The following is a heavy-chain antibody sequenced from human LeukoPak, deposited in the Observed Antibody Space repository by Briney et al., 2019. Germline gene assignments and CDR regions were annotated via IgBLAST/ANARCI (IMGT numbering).Heavy chain of an antibody. CDR1: GDSISSDY. CDR2: INHSGST. Sequence: SETLSLTCAVSGDSISSDYWSWIRQPPGKGLEWIGEINHSGSTNYNPSLKSRVTISVDTSKNQFSLKLSSVTAADTAVYYCARAKMVRGVINPYYFDYWGQGTLVTVSS. J-gene: IGHJ4*02. D-gene: IGHD3-10*01. V-gene: IGHV4-34*01. CDR3: ARAKMVRGVINPYYFDY.